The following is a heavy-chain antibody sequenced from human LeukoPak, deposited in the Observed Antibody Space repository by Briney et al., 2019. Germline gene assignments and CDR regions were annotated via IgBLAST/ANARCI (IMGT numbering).Heavy chain of an antibody. V-gene: IGHV4-38-2*01. Sequence: SETLSLTCAVSGYSISSGYYWGWIRQPPGKGLEWIGSIYHSGSAYYNPSLKSRVTISVDTSKNQFSLKLNSVTAADTSLYYCARHRDYYFDYWGQGTLVTVSS. CDR1: GYSISSGYY. CDR3: ARHRDYYFDY. D-gene: IGHD3/OR15-3a*01. CDR2: IYHSGSA. J-gene: IGHJ4*02.